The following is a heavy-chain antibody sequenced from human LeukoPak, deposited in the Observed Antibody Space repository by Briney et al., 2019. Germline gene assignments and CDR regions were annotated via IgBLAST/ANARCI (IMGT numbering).Heavy chain of an antibody. CDR1: GYTLTELS. Sequence: GSAKVSCKVSGYTLTELSMHWVRQAPGKGLEWMGGFDPEDGETIYAQKFQGRVTMTEDTSTDTAYMELSSLRSEDTAVYYCATALSGITGTTGNWFDPWGQGTLVTVSS. J-gene: IGHJ5*02. V-gene: IGHV1-24*01. CDR3: ATALSGITGTTGNWFDP. D-gene: IGHD1-7*01. CDR2: FDPEDGET.